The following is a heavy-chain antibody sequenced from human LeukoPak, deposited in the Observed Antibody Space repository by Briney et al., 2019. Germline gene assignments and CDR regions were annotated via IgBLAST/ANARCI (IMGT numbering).Heavy chain of an antibody. Sequence: GGSLRLSCVASGFTFTTYSMTWGRQTPEKGLEWVAAISASGGIYYAACVKGRFTISRDNSKHTLYLQLNNLGADDTAVYYCAKNPNRSGWYQDYWGQGALVIVSS. CDR2: ISASGGI. J-gene: IGHJ4*02. CDR1: GFTFTTYS. V-gene: IGHV3-23*01. CDR3: AKNPNRSGWYQDY. D-gene: IGHD6-19*01.